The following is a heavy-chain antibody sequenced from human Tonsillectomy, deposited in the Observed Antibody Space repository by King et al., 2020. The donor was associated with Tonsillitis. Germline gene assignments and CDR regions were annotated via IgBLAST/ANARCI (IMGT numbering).Heavy chain of an antibody. CDR1: GGSISSYY. CDR3: ARIHNSVTNAFDI. V-gene: IGHV4-59*01. D-gene: IGHD4-17*01. CDR2: IYYSGST. J-gene: IGHJ3*02. Sequence: QLQESGPGLVKPSETLSLTCTVSGGSISSYYWSWIRQPPGKELEWLGYIYYSGSTNYNPSLKSRVTISLDTSKNKFSLKLSSVTAADTAVYYCARIHNSVTNAFDIWGQGTMVTVSS.